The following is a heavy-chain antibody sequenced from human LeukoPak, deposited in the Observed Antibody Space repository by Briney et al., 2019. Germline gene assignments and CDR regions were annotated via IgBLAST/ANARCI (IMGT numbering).Heavy chain of an antibody. Sequence: PSETLSLTCAVSGGSVRDHYWSWIRQPPGKGLEWIAEIHHSGSTKYNPSLQSRVTISMDTSKNQFSLKLNSMTAADTAVYYCSSHVSAAAGGRWGPGTLVTTSS. CDR1: GGSVRDHY. D-gene: IGHD6-13*01. CDR3: SSHVSAAAGGR. J-gene: IGHJ4*02. V-gene: IGHV4-34*01. CDR2: IHHSGST.